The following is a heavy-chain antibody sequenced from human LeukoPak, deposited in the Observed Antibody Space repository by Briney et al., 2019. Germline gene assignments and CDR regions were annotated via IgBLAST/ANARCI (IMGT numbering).Heavy chain of an antibody. D-gene: IGHD3-16*02. Sequence: GRSLRLSCAASGFTFSSYAMNWVRQAPGKGLEWVAIISYDGSNKYYADSVKGRFTISRDNSEKTLYLQMNSLRAEDTAVYYCAKDRSTRGLNKGAFDIWGQGTMVTVSS. CDR3: AKDRSTRGLNKGAFDI. CDR2: ISYDGSNK. CDR1: GFTFSSYA. J-gene: IGHJ3*02. V-gene: IGHV3-30*04.